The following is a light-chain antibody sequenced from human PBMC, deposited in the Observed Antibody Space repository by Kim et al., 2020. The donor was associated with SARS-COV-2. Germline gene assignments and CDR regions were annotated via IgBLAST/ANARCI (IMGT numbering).Light chain of an antibody. J-gene: IGKJ2*01. V-gene: IGKV1-5*01. CDR3: QQYNSYSYT. CDR2: DAS. CDR1: QSISSW. Sequence: SASVGDRVTITCRASQSISSWLAWYQQKPGKAPKLLIYDASSLESGVPSRFSGSGSGTKFTLTISSLQPDDFATYYCQQYNSYSYTFGQGTKLEI.